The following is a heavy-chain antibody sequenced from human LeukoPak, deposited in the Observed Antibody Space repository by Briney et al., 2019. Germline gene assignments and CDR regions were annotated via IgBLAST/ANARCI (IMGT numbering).Heavy chain of an antibody. CDR1: GFPFSDYY. CDR2: ISGSSSYS. CDR3: ARDSPPSY. J-gene: IGHJ4*02. Sequence: GGSLRLSCAASGFPFSDYYMSWIRQAPGKGLEWTSYISGSSSYSNYADSVKGRFTISRDNAQNSLYLQMNSLRVEDTAVYYCARDSPPSYWGQGTLVIVSS. V-gene: IGHV3-11*06.